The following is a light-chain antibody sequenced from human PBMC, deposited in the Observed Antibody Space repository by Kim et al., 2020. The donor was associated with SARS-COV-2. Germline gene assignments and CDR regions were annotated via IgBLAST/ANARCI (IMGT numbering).Light chain of an antibody. Sequence: VLTQSPGTLSLSPGERATLSCRASQSVSSTYLAWYQQKPGQAPRLLMSDASTRATGIPDRFSGSGSGTDFTLTISRLEPEDFAVYCCQQYDTSRTFGQGTKVDIK. J-gene: IGKJ1*01. CDR1: QSVSSTY. V-gene: IGKV3-20*01. CDR3: QQYDTSRT. CDR2: DAS.